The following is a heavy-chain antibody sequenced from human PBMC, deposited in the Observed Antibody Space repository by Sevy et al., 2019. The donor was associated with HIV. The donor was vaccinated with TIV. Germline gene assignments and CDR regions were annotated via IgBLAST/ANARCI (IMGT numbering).Heavy chain of an antibody. Sequence: GGSLRLSCAASGFTFSKYSMSWVRQPPGKGLEWVSTLSFGCGEINYADSVKGRFTISRENSKSSVYLQMHNLRPVDTAVYYCAREGCTKPHDYWGQGTLVTVSS. CDR2: LSFGCGEI. D-gene: IGHD2-8*01. V-gene: IGHV3-23*01. J-gene: IGHJ4*02. CDR1: GFTFSKYS. CDR3: AREGCTKPHDY.